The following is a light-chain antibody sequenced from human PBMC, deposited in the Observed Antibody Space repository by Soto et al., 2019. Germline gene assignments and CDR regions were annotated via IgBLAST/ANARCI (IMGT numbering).Light chain of an antibody. J-gene: IGKJ4*01. V-gene: IGKV1-12*01. Sequence: DIQMTQSPSSVSASVGDRITITCRASQGVSSWVAWYQLKPGKAPKLLIYTSSSLQNGVPSRFRGDGSGTEITLTISGLQAEDFATYFCQQAFSFPLTFGGGTRVE. CDR3: QQAFSFPLT. CDR1: QGVSSW. CDR2: TSS.